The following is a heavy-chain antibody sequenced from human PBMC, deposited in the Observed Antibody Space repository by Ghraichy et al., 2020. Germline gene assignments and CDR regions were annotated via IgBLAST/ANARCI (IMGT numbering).Heavy chain of an antibody. J-gene: IGHJ6*02. D-gene: IGHD6-6*01. Sequence: ESLNISCAVYGGSFSGYYWSWIRQPPGKGLEWIGEINHSGSTNYNPSLKSRVTISVDTSKNQFSLKLSSVTAADTAVYYCARGRDRIAARGSWRYGMDVWGQGTTVTVSS. V-gene: IGHV4-34*01. CDR3: ARGRDRIAARGSWRYGMDV. CDR1: GGSFSGYY. CDR2: INHSGST.